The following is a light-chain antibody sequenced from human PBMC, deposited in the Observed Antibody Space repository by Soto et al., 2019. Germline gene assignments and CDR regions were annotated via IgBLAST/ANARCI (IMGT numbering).Light chain of an antibody. Sequence: QLVLTQSPSASASLGASVKLTCTLSSGHSSYAIAWHQQQPEKGPRFLMKLNSDGSHTKGDGIPDRFSGSSSGAERYLTISSLQSEDEADYYCQPWGTGTYWVFGGGTKLTVL. CDR2: LNSDGSH. J-gene: IGLJ3*02. CDR3: QPWGTGTYWV. V-gene: IGLV4-69*01. CDR1: SGHSSYA.